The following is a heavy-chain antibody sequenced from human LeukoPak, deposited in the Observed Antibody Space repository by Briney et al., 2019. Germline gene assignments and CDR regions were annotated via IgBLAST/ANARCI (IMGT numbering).Heavy chain of an antibody. J-gene: IGHJ4*02. Sequence: NPSETLSLTCAVYGGSFSGYYWSWIRQPPGKGLEWIGEINHSGSTNYNPSLKSRVTISVDTSKNQFSLKLSSVTAADTAVYYCASVRNDYVWGSYRSDTDDYWGQGTLVTVSS. CDR2: INHSGST. CDR1: GGSFSGYY. CDR3: ASVRNDYVWGSYRSDTDDY. V-gene: IGHV4-34*01. D-gene: IGHD3-16*02.